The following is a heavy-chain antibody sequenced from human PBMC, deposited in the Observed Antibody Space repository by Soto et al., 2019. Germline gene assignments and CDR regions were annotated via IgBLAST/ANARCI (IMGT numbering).Heavy chain of an antibody. CDR3: ARDCAPAGFDY. D-gene: IGHD6-13*01. V-gene: IGHV4-34*01. J-gene: IGHJ4*02. CDR2: INHSGST. CDR1: GGSFSGYY. Sequence: PSETLSLTCAVYGGSFSGYYWSWIRQPPGKGLEWIGEINHSGSTNYNPSLKSRVTISVDTSKNQFSLKLSSVTAADTAVYYCARDCAPAGFDYWGKGTLVTVAS.